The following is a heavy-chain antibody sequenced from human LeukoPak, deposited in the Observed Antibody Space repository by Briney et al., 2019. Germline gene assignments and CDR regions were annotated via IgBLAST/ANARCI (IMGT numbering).Heavy chain of an antibody. CDR3: ARGGVGATSGFWFFDV. CDR1: GFSLRSSGVA. D-gene: IGHD1-26*01. Sequence: SGPTLVKPTETLTLTCSLSGFSLRSSGVAVGWIRQPPGEAPDWLAVVYWNDDRRYRATLKSRLTITKDTSRNQVVLTMTNMDPVDAGTYYCARGGVGATSGFWFFDVWGRGTLVTVSS. V-gene: IGHV2-5*01. CDR2: VYWNDDR. J-gene: IGHJ2*01.